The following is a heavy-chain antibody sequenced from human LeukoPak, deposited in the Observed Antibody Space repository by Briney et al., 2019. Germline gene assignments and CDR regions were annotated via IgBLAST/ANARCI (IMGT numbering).Heavy chain of an antibody. CDR3: ARVLVVSGWTNIAY. D-gene: IGHD6-19*01. Sequence: PGGSLRLSCAASGFTLSSYGMHWVRQAPGKALEWVSFIWWDGSNKYYADSMKGRFTISRDNSKNTLYLQMNSLRAEDTAVYYCARVLVVSGWTNIAYWGQGTLVTVSS. V-gene: IGHV3-33*01. CDR2: IWWDGSNK. CDR1: GFTLSSYG. J-gene: IGHJ4*02.